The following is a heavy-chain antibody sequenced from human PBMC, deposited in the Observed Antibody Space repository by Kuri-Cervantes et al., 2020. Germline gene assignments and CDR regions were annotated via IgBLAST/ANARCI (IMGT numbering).Heavy chain of an antibody. V-gene: IGHV4-39*07. Sequence: ESLKISCAVSDFTFSNFWMNWLRQAPGKGLEWIGSIYYSGSTYYNPSLKSRVTISVDTSKNQFSLKLSSVTAADTAVYYCARVVPADRAFDPWGQGTLVTVSS. CDR2: IYYSGST. J-gene: IGHJ5*02. CDR3: ARVVPADRAFDP. D-gene: IGHD2-2*01. CDR1: DFTFSNFW.